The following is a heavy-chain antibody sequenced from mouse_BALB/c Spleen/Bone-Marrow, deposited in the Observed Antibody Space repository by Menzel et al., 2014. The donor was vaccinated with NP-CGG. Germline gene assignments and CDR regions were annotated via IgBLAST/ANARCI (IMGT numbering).Heavy chain of an antibody. D-gene: IGHD2-14*01. J-gene: IGHJ1*01. CDR2: IRNKANGYTT. V-gene: IGHV7-3*02. CDR3: ARDDCRYGGLYLYV. CDR1: GFTFTDYY. Sequence: EVKLMESGGGLVQPGGSLRLSCVTSGFTFTDYYMSWVRQPPGKALEWLGFIRNKANGYTTEYSASVKGRFTISRDNSQCILYLQTNTQRAEDSATYYCARDDCRYGGLYLYVWGAGTPVTISS.